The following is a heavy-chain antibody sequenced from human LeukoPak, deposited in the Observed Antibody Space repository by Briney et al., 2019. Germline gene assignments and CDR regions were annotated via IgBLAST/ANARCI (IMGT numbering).Heavy chain of an antibody. CDR2: IYYSGST. J-gene: IGHJ6*02. CDR1: GGSISSYY. V-gene: IGHV4-59*01. CDR3: ARDSRPLRRYYYYGMDV. Sequence: SETLSLTCTVSGGSISSYYWSWIRQPPGKGLEWIGYIYYSGSTNYNPSLKSRVTISVDTSKNQFSLKLSSVTAADTVVYYCARDSRPLRRYYYYGMDVWGQGTTVTVSS.